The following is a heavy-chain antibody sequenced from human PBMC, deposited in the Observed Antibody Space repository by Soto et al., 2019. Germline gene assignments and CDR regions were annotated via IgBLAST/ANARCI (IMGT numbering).Heavy chain of an antibody. V-gene: IGHV5-10-1*01. Sequence: GESLTISCKGSGYSFTSYWISWVRQMPGKGLEWMGRIDPSDSYTNYSPSFQGHVTISADKSISTAYLQWSSLKASDTAMYYCALQFQGYCSSTSCYSDYWGQGTLVTVSS. CDR1: GYSFTSYW. CDR3: ALQFQGYCSSTSCYSDY. D-gene: IGHD2-2*02. CDR2: IDPSDSYT. J-gene: IGHJ4*02.